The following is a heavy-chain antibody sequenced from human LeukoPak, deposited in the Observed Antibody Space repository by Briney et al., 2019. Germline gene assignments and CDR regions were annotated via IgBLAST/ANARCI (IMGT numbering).Heavy chain of an antibody. CDR2: IYYSGST. Sequence: SETLSLTCTVSGGSISSYYWSWIRQPPGKGLEWIGYIYYSGSTNYNPSLKSRVTISVDTSKNQFSLKLSSVTAADTAVYYCARTVLRYFDPFDYWGQGTLVTVS. CDR1: GGSISSYY. CDR3: ARTVLRYFDPFDY. D-gene: IGHD3-9*01. J-gene: IGHJ4*02. V-gene: IGHV4-59*08.